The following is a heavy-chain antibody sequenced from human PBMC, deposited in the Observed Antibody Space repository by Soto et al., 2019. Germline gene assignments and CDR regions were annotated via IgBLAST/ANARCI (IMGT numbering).Heavy chain of an antibody. Sequence: ASVKVSCKASGYTFTSYAMHWVRQAPGQRLEWMGWINAGNGNTKYSQKFQGRVTITRDTSASTAYMELSSLRSEDTAVYYCARAVLPRRGTTFFDYWGQGTLVTVSS. D-gene: IGHD4-17*01. CDR2: INAGNGNT. CDR3: ARAVLPRRGTTFFDY. CDR1: GYTFTSYA. J-gene: IGHJ4*02. V-gene: IGHV1-3*01.